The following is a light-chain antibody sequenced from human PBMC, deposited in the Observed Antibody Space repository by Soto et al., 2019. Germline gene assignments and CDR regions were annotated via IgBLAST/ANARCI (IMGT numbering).Light chain of an antibody. CDR2: GAS. Sequence: EIVLTQSPDTLSSSPGERATLSCRASQSVSSNLAWYQKKPGQAPRLLIYGASTRATGIPARFSGSGSGTDFTLTISRLEPEDFAVYYCQQYDTSPRTFGQGTKVDIK. J-gene: IGKJ1*01. CDR3: QQYDTSPRT. CDR1: QSVSSN. V-gene: IGKV3-20*01.